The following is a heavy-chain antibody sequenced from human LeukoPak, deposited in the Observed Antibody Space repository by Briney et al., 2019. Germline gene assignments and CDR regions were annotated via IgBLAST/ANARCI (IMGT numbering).Heavy chain of an antibody. Sequence: GGSLRLSCAASGFTFRNYEMNWVRQAPGMGLEWVSYITSSSPTAFYADSVKGRFNISRDNAQNSLFLQMNNLTAEDTAIYYCARLGFCSDGSCYSLDYWGQGILVTVSS. CDR1: GFTFRNYE. D-gene: IGHD2-15*01. CDR3: ARLGFCSDGSCYSLDY. CDR2: ITSSSPTA. J-gene: IGHJ4*02. V-gene: IGHV3-48*03.